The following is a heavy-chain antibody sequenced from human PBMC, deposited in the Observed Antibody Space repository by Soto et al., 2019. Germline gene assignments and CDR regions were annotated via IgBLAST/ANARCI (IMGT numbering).Heavy chain of an antibody. CDR1: GFTFSSYA. D-gene: IGHD3-9*01. V-gene: IGHV3-23*01. CDR3: ANIRRYFDWQLDAYYYYGMDV. Sequence: GGSLRLSCAASGFTFSSYAMSWVRQAPGKGLEWVSAISGSGGSTYYADSVKGRFTISRDNSKNTLYLQMNSLRAEDTAVYYCANIRRYFDWQLDAYYYYGMDVWGQGTTVTVSS. CDR2: ISGSGGST. J-gene: IGHJ6*02.